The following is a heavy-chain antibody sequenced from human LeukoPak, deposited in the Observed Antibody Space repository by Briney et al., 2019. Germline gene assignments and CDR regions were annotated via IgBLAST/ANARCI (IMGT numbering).Heavy chain of an antibody. D-gene: IGHD3-22*01. CDR2: IIPIFGTA. Sequence: GASVNVSCQASGGTFSSYAISWVRQAPGQGLEWMGGIIPIFGTANYAQKFQGRVTITADESTSTAYMELSSLRSEDTAVYYCARDGYCYDSSGYYGILNYWGQGTLVTVSS. CDR1: GGTFSSYA. J-gene: IGHJ4*02. CDR3: ARDGYCYDSSGYYGILNY. V-gene: IGHV1-69*13.